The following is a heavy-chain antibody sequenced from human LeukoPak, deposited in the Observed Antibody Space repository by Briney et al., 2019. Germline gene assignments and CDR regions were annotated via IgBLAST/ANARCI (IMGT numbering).Heavy chain of an antibody. CDR2: IISDGSST. J-gene: IGHJ4*02. V-gene: IGHV3-74*01. CDR3: AKDPYGDYVYFFDC. CDR1: GFTFSSYW. Sequence: PGGSLRLSCAASGFTFSSYWMHWLRQAPGKGRVWVSGIISDGSSTSYADSVKGRFTISRDNSKNTLYLQMNSLRAEDTAVYYCAKDPYGDYVYFFDCGGQGTLVTVS. D-gene: IGHD4-17*01.